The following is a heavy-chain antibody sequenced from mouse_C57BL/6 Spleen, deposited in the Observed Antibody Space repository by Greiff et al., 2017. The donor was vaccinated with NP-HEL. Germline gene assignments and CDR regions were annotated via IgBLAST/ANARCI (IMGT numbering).Heavy chain of an antibody. Sequence: DVQLVESGGGLVKPGGSLKLSCAASGFTFSDYGMHWVRQAPEKGLEWVAYISSCSSTIYYADTVKGRFTISRDNAKNTLFLQMTSLRSEDTAMYYCARRLPPYAMDYWGQGTSVTVSS. J-gene: IGHJ4*01. CDR1: GFTFSDYG. D-gene: IGHD2-2*01. V-gene: IGHV5-17*01. CDR3: ARRLPPYAMDY. CDR2: ISSCSSTI.